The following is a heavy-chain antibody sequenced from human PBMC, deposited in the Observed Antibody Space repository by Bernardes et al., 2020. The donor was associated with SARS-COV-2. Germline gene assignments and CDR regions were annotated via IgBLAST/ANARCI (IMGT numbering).Heavy chain of an antibody. CDR3: AHLLGIWGAFDI. J-gene: IGHJ3*02. D-gene: IGHD7-27*01. CDR2: IYWDDDK. Sequence: SGLTLLKPTQTLTLTCPFSGFSLSPSGVGVGWIRQPPGKALEWLALIYWDDDKRYSPSLKSRLTITKDTSKNQVVLTMTNMDPVDTATYYCAHLLGIWGAFDIWGQGTMVTVSS. CDR1: GFSLSPSGVG. V-gene: IGHV2-5*02.